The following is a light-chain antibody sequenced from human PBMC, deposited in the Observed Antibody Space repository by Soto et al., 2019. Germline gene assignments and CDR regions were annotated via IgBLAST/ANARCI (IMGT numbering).Light chain of an antibody. V-gene: IGKV3-15*01. CDR2: EAS. CDR3: QQCHNYMYT. J-gene: IGKJ2*01. CDR1: QSIRKN. Sequence: ELVLSQSPATLSVSPGERATLSCRASQSIRKNLAWYQQKPGQAPTLLIYEASTRATGVPARFSGSGSGTEFTLTISSLQYEDFAIYYCQQCHNYMYTFGQGTKVDIK.